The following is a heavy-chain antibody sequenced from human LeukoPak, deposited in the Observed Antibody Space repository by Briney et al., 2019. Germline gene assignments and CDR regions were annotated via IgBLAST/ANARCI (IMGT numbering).Heavy chain of an antibody. D-gene: IGHD2-2*03. J-gene: IGHJ5*02. CDR3: AKDGYCSSTSCYDCRDQGPSEDWCDP. CDR2: IRYDGSNK. V-gene: IGHV3-30*02. CDR1: GFTFSSYG. Sequence: PGGSLRLSCAASGFTFSSYGMHWVRQAPGKGLEWGAFIRYDGSNKYYADSVKGRFTISRDNSKNTLYLQMNSLRAEDTAVYYCAKDGYCSSTSCYDCRDQGPSEDWCDPWGQGTLVTVSS.